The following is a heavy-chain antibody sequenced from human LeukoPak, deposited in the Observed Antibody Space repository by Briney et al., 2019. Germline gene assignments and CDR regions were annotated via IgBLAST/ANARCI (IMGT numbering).Heavy chain of an antibody. CDR2: IYTTGGK. V-gene: IGHV3-66*01. CDR1: EFTVSSNY. D-gene: IGHD6-19*01. Sequence: GGSLRLSCAASEFTVSSNYMSWVRQAPGKGLEWVSIIYTTGGKYYADSVKGRFTISRDSSKHTLYLQMNSLRAEDTAVYYCARGSDGWFAFDYWGQGILVTVSS. J-gene: IGHJ4*02. CDR3: ARGSDGWFAFDY.